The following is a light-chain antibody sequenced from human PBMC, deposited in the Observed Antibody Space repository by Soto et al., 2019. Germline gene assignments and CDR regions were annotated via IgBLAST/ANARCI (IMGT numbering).Light chain of an antibody. Sequence: QSVLTQPPSVSGAPGQRVTLSCTGSSSNIGTPYDVHWYQQLPGTASKLLIYSNNGRPSGVPDRFSGSKSGTSASLAITGLQAEDDADYYSQSYDTSLSGYVFGTGTKVTVL. CDR3: QSYDTSLSGYV. CDR1: SSNIGTPYD. J-gene: IGLJ1*01. CDR2: SNN. V-gene: IGLV1-40*01.